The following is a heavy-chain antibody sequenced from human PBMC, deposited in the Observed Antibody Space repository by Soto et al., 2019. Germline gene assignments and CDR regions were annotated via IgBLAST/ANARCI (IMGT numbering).Heavy chain of an antibody. D-gene: IGHD2-2*01. J-gene: IGHJ6*02. Sequence: QVQLVESGGGVVQPGRSLRLSCAASGFTFSTYAMHWVRQAPGKGLEWVAVISYGGNNKYYADSVKGRFTISRDNSKNTLNLEMNSLRAEDTAVYYCARDRVPDRFHYYGMDVWGQGTTVTVSS. V-gene: IGHV3-30-3*01. CDR3: ARDRVPDRFHYYGMDV. CDR1: GFTFSTYA. CDR2: ISYGGNNK.